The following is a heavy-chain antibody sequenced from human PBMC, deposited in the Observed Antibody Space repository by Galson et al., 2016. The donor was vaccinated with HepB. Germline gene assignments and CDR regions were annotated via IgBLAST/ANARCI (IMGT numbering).Heavy chain of an antibody. V-gene: IGHV5-51*01. J-gene: IGHJ5*02. D-gene: IGHD6-13*01. CDR2: IYPGDSDT. CDR3: AGQWGLIVATGPFDP. Sequence: QSGAEVTKPGESLKISCQGFGFSFTNYWIGWVRQMPGKGLEWMGIIYPGDSDTRYSPSFEGQVTISADKSISTAYLQWSSLKASDTAIYYCAGQWGLIVATGPFDPWGQGTLVTVSS. CDR1: GFSFTNYW.